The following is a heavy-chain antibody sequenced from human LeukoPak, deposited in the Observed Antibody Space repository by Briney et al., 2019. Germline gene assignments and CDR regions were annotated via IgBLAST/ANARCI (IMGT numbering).Heavy chain of an antibody. CDR2: INESGRTT. Sequence: PGGSLRLSCAASGFTFSNYWIYWVRQAPGKGLVWGSRINESGRTTTYADSVKGRFTISRDNAKNTVYLQMNSLRAEDTAVYYCAREGGTVTMYDYWGQGTLVTVSS. CDR1: GFTFSNYW. D-gene: IGHD4-11*01. J-gene: IGHJ4*02. V-gene: IGHV3-74*01. CDR3: AREGGTVTMYDY.